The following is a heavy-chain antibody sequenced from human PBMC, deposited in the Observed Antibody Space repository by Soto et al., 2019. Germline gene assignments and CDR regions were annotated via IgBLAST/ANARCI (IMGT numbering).Heavy chain of an antibody. Sequence: PETLSLTCAVYGGSFSGYYWSWIRQPPGKGLEWIGEINHSGSTNYNPSLKSRVTISVDTSKNQFSLKLSSVTAADTAVYYCARDGRVNYYDSSGYYYSFDYWGQGTLVTVSS. CDR3: ARDGRVNYYDSSGYYYSFDY. J-gene: IGHJ4*02. CDR1: GGSFSGYY. V-gene: IGHV4-34*01. D-gene: IGHD3-22*01. CDR2: INHSGST.